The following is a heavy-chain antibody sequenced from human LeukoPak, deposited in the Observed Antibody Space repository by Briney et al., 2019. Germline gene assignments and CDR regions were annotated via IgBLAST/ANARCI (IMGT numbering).Heavy chain of an antibody. J-gene: IGHJ3*02. CDR2: ISYDGSTK. D-gene: IGHD1-26*01. CDR3: AKDRVGSFQNDAFNI. V-gene: IGHV3-30*18. Sequence: PGRSLRLSCAASGFTFSTHAMHWVRQAPGKGLEWVAVISYDGSTKFYADSVRGRFTISRDNSKSTLYLLMNSLGAEDTAVYYCAKDRVGSFQNDAFNIWGQGTMVTVSS. CDR1: GFTFSTHA.